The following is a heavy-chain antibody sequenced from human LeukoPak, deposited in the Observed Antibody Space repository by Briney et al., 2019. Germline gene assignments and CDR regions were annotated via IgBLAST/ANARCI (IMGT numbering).Heavy chain of an antibody. CDR2: IYYSGST. D-gene: IGHD6-13*01. J-gene: IGHJ6*02. CDR1: GGSISSYY. CDR3: ARWRAAAPTFYYYYGMDV. Sequence: SETLSLTCTVSGGSISSYYWSWIRQPPGKGLEWIGYIYYSGSTNYNPSIKSRVTISVDTSKNQFSLKLSSVTAADTAVYYCARWRAAAPTFYYYYGMDVWGQGTTVTVSS. V-gene: IGHV4-59*01.